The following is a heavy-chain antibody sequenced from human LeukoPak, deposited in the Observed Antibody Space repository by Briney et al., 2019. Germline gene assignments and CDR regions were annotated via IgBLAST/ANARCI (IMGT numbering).Heavy chain of an antibody. CDR2: IKQDESEK. CDR1: GFTFSDYW. D-gene: IGHD1-26*01. V-gene: IGHV3-7*01. J-gene: IGHJ4*02. Sequence: GGSLRLSCAASGFTFSDYWMSWVRQAPGKGLEWVANIKQDESEKYYVDSVKGRFTISRDNAKNSLYLQMKSMRAEDTAVYYCGRDRGRVGATITWGQGTLVIVSS. CDR3: GRDRGRVGATIT.